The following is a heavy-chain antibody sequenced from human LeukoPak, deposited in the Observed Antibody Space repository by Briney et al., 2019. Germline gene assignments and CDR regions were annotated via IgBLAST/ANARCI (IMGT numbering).Heavy chain of an antibody. CDR2: IYSGGST. CDR3: AREPQYYDILTGYYKGAFDI. V-gene: IGHV3-53*01. D-gene: IGHD3-9*01. J-gene: IGHJ3*02. Sequence: PGGSLRLSCAASGFTVSSNYMSWVRQAPGKGLEWVSVIYSGGSTYYANSVKGRFTISRDNSENTLYLQMNSLRAEDTAVYYCAREPQYYDILTGYYKGAFDIWGQGTMVTVSS. CDR1: GFTVSSNY.